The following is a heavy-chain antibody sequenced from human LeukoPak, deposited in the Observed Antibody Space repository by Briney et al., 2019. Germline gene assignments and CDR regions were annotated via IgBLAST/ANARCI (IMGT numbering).Heavy chain of an antibody. V-gene: IGHV1-2*02. D-gene: IGHD5-12*01. J-gene: IGHJ5*02. CDR1: GYTFTGYY. CDR2: INPNSGGT. CDR3: ARVVLFRSGYDPDNWFDP. Sequence: GASVKVSCKASGYTFTGYYMHWVRQAPGQGLEWMGWINPNSGGTNYAQKFQGRVTMTRDTSISTAYMELSRLRSDDTAVYYCARVVLFRSGYDPDNWFDPWGQGTLVTVSS.